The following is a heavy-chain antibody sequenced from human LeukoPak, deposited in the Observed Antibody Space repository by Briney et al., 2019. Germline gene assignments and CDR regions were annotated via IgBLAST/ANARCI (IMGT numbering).Heavy chain of an antibody. CDR3: ARVSTPDSSAWKIPNLSDAFDI. D-gene: IGHD6-19*01. V-gene: IGHV3-66*01. CDR1: EFSVDSNY. J-gene: IGHJ3*02. Sequence: GGTLRLSCAASEFSVDSNYMTWVRQAPGEGLEWVSLIYSGGSTYYADSVKGRFTISRDNSKNTLYLQMNSLRAEDTAVYYCARVSTPDSSAWKIPNLSDAFDIWGQGTIVTVSS. CDR2: IYSGGST.